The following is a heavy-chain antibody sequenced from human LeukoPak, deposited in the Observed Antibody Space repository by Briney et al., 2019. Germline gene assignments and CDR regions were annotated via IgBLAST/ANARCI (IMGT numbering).Heavy chain of an antibody. CDR2: ISSSSSYI. CDR3: ARAGNGYYGGAFDF. J-gene: IGHJ3*01. CDR1: GFTFSSYS. Sequence: GGSLRLSCAASGFTFSSYSMNWVRQAPGKGLEWVSSISSSSSYIHYADSVKGRFTISRDNAKNSLYLRMNSLRAEDTAVYYCARAGNGYYGGAFDFWGQGTMVTVSS. V-gene: IGHV3-21*01. D-gene: IGHD1-26*01.